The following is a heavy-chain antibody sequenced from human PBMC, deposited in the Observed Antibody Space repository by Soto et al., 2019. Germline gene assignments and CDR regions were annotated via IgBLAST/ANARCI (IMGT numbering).Heavy chain of an antibody. CDR3: ARGLYDMVRGVTHLDY. CDR2: INHTGST. V-gene: IGHV4-34*01. D-gene: IGHD3-10*01. Sequence: QVQLEQWGAGLLKPSETLSLTCAVYGGSFSGYYWSWIRQPPGKGLEWIGEINHTGSTNYSPSLKSRVTISVDTSKNQFSLALNSVTAADTAVYYCARGLYDMVRGVTHLDYWGQGTLVTVSS. J-gene: IGHJ4*02. CDR1: GGSFSGYY.